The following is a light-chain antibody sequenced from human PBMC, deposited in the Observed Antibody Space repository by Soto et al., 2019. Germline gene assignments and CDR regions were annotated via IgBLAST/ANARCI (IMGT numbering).Light chain of an antibody. CDR2: EVR. J-gene: IGLJ1*01. CDR1: SNDVGGHLY. CDR3: SSYTVGSTLYV. Sequence: QSVLTQPASVSGSPGQSITISCTGTSNDVGGHLYVSWYQQYPGKAPKLMLYEVRNRPSGVSNRFSGSKSGNTASLTISGLQPEDEAIYYCSSYTVGSTLYVFGTGTKVTVL. V-gene: IGLV2-14*01.